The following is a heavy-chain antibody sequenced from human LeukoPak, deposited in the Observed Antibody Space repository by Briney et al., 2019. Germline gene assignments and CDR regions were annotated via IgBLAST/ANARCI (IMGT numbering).Heavy chain of an antibody. Sequence: PSETLSLTCAVYGGSFSGYYWSWIRQPPAKGLEWIGEINHNGSTNYNPSLKSRGTITVDTPKNQIPLKLNSVTAAATAVYYCAVVFVVVPAAMQYWGQGTLVTVSS. CDR1: GGSFSGYY. D-gene: IGHD2-2*01. CDR3: AVVFVVVPAAMQY. J-gene: IGHJ4*02. CDR2: INHNGST. V-gene: IGHV4-34*01.